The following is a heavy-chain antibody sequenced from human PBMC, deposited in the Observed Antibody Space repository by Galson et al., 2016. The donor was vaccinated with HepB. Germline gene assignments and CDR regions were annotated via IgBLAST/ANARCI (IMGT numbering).Heavy chain of an antibody. D-gene: IGHD1-14*01. J-gene: IGHJ4*02. CDR1: GGSSISYH. Sequence: SETLSLTCTVSGGSSISYHWSWIRQSPGKGLEWIGYVSSTGTTKYNPSLKSRVTISVDTSKNHFSLYLTSVTAADTAVYYCARHRRATGPVEGHDWGQGTLVIVSS. CDR3: ARHRRATGPVEGHD. CDR2: VSSTGTT. V-gene: IGHV4-59*01.